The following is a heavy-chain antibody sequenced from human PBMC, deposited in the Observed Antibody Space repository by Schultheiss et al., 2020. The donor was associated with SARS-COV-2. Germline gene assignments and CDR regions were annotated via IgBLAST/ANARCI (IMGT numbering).Heavy chain of an antibody. D-gene: IGHD2-2*01. CDR3: ASSSSYGELWYFDY. Sequence: SQTLSLTCTVSGGSISSGSYYWSWIRQPAGKGLEWIGRIYTSGSTNYNPSLKSRVTISVDTSKNQFSLKLSSVTAADTAVYYCASSSSYGELWYFDYWGQGTLVTVSS. CDR2: IYTSGST. J-gene: IGHJ4*02. CDR1: GGSISSGSYY. V-gene: IGHV4-61*02.